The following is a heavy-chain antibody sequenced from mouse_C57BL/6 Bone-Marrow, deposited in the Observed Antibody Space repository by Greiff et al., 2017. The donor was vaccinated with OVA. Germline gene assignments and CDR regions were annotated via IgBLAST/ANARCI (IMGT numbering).Heavy chain of an antibody. J-gene: IGHJ2*01. CDR2: IDPSDSET. D-gene: IGHD3-2*02. CDR1: GYTFTSYW. Sequence: QVQLQQPGAELVRPGSSVKLSCKASGYTFTSYWMHWVKQRPIQGLEWIGNIDPSDSETHYNQKFKDKATLTVDKSSSTAYMQLSSLTSEDSAVYYCGLYSSGWYLDYWGQGTTVTVSS. V-gene: IGHV1-52*01. CDR3: GLYSSGWYLDY.